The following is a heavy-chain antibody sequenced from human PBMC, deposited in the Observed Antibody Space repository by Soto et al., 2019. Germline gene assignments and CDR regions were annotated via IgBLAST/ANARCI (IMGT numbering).Heavy chain of an antibody. V-gene: IGHV3-30-3*01. D-gene: IGHD1-26*01. Sequence: GGSLRLSCAASGFTFSSYAMHWVRQAPGKGLEWVAVISYDGSNKYYADSVKGRFTISRDNSKNTLYLQMNSLRAEDTAVYYCARDAPSGGATTVVNWFDPWGQGTLVTVSS. J-gene: IGHJ5*02. CDR2: ISYDGSNK. CDR1: GFTFSSYA. CDR3: ARDAPSGGATTVVNWFDP.